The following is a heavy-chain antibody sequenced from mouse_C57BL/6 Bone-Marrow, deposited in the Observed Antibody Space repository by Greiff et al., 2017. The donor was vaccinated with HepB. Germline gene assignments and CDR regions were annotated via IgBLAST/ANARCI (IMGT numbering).Heavy chain of an antibody. V-gene: IGHV1-69*01. J-gene: IGHJ3*01. Sequence: QVQLQQPGAELVMPGASVKLSCKASGYTFTSYWMHWVKQRPGQGLEWIGEIDPSDSYTNYNQKFKGKSTLTVDKSSSTAYMQLSSLTSEESAVYYCARFCYGFAYWGQGTLVTVSA. D-gene: IGHD2-12*01. CDR3: ARFCYGFAY. CDR1: GYTFTSYW. CDR2: IDPSDSYT.